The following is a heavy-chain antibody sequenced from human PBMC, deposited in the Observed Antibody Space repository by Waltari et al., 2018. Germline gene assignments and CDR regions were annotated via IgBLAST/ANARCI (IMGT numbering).Heavy chain of an antibody. CDR1: GYTFTSYF. D-gene: IGHD3-22*01. Sequence: QVQLVQSGAEVKKPGASVKVSCKASGYTFTSYFMHWVRQPPGQGLEWMGIINPTGSSTTYAQNFQGRVTMTTDTSTTTVYMELSSLRSEDTAVYCCARPSLGGYYSVGFDIWGQGTMVTVSS. CDR2: INPTGSST. V-gene: IGHV1-46*01. J-gene: IGHJ3*02. CDR3: ARPSLGGYYSVGFDI.